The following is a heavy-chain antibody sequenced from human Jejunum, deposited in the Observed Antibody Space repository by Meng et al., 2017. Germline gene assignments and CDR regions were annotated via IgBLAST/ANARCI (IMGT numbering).Heavy chain of an antibody. CDR3: ARPHTSA. D-gene: IGHD2-21*01. CDR2: MYYHGST. J-gene: IGHJ5*02. CDR1: GGSISSSSYY. V-gene: IGHV4-39*01. Sequence: QLQVQESGPGLVKPSETLYLTCTVPGGSISSSSYYWGWIRQPPGKGLEWIGTMYYHGSTYYNPSLKSRVTISVDTSKNQFSLKLSSVTAADTAVYYCARPHTSAWGQGTLVTVSS.